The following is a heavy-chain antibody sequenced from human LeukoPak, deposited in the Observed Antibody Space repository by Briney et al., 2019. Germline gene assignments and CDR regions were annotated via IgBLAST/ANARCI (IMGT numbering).Heavy chain of an antibody. Sequence: GASVKVSCKASGYTFSGYYMHWVRQAPGQGLEWMGWINPNSGGTNYAQKFQGRVTMTRDTSISTAYMELSRLRSDDTAVYYCARSSSSSRYGSLGYWGQGTLVTVSS. CDR3: ARSSSSSRYGSLGY. V-gene: IGHV1-2*02. J-gene: IGHJ4*02. CDR2: INPNSGGT. CDR1: GYTFSGYY. D-gene: IGHD6-13*01.